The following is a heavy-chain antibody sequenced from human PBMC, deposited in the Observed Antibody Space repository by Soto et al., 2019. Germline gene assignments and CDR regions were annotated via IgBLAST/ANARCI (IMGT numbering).Heavy chain of an antibody. V-gene: IGHV1-69*02. D-gene: IGHD6-13*01. J-gene: IGHJ5*02. CDR2: IIPILGIA. CDR3: ARAHSSSWIRFDP. CDR1: GGTFSSYT. Sequence: ASVKVSCKASGGTFSSYTISWVRQAPGQGLEWMGRIIPILGIANYAQKFQGRVTITADKSTSTAYMELSSLRSEDTAVYYCARAHSSSWIRFDPWGQGTLVTVSS.